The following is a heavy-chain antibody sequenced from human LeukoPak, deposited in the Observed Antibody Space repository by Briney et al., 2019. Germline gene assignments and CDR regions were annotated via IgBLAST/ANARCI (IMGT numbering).Heavy chain of an antibody. J-gene: IGHJ4*02. Sequence: ASVKVSCKASGYTFTGYYMHWVRQAPGQGLEWMGWINTNTWNPTYAQGFTGRFVFSLDTSVSTAYLQISSLKAEDTAVYYCARVSGSYPYYFDYWGQGTLVTVSS. D-gene: IGHD1-26*01. CDR2: INTNTWNP. CDR3: ARVSGSYPYYFDY. CDR1: GYTFTGYY. V-gene: IGHV7-4-1*02.